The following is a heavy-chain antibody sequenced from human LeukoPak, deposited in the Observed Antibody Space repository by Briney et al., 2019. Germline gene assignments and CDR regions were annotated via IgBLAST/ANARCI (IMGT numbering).Heavy chain of an antibody. J-gene: IGHJ6*02. Sequence: GESLKISCKGSGYSFTSYWIGWVRQMPGKGLEWMGIIYPGDSDTRYSPSFQGQVTISADKSISTAYLQWSSLKASDTAMYYCARSYCSSTSYSCYYYGMDVWGQGTTVTVSS. CDR1: GYSFTSYW. D-gene: IGHD2-2*01. V-gene: IGHV5-51*01. CDR3: ARSYCSSTSYSCYYYGMDV. CDR2: IYPGDSDT.